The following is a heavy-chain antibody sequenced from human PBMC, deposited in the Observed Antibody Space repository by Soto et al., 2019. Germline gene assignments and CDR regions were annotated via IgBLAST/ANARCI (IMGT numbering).Heavy chain of an antibody. CDR2: ISSSNNI. V-gene: IGHV3-21*01. CDR1: GFVFRSYS. CDR3: ARAHVGSRWGYFDK. J-gene: IGHJ4*02. D-gene: IGHD6-13*01. Sequence: GGSLRLSCAASGFVFRSYSMSWVRQAPGKGLEWVSAISSSNNIDYADSVKGRFRISRDNAKNSLFLEMNSLRGGDTAVYYCARAHVGSRWGYFDKWGQGALVTVSS.